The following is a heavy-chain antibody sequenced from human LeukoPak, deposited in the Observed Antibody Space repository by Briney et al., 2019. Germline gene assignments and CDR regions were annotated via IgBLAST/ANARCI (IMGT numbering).Heavy chain of an antibody. CDR2: ISSSSSYI. V-gene: IGHV3-21*01. D-gene: IGHD1-26*01. Sequence: ETLSLTCTVSGGSTSSSNYYWGWIRQAPGKGLEWVSSISSSSSYIYYADSVKGRFTISRDNAKNSLYLQMNSLRAEDTAVYYCAKDAVFGGSSSYWYFDLWGRGTLVTVSS. J-gene: IGHJ2*01. CDR3: AKDAVFGGSSSYWYFDL. CDR1: GGSTSSSNY.